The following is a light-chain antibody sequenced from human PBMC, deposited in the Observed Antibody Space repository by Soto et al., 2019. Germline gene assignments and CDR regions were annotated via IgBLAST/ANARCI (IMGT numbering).Light chain of an antibody. CDR3: QQYSTSPWT. J-gene: IGKJ1*01. CDR1: QSVRSNY. V-gene: IGKV3-20*01. CDR2: AAS. Sequence: EIVLTQSPGTLTLSPGERATLSCRASQSVRSNYLAWYQQEPGQAPRLLIFAASSRATGIPDRFSGSGSGTDFTLTISRLEPEDFAVYYCQQYSTSPWTFGQGTKVDIK.